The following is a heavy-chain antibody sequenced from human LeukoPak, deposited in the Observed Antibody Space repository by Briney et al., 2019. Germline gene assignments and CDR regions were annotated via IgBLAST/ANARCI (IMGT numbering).Heavy chain of an antibody. CDR2: IYSGGST. CDR1: GFTVSSNY. J-gene: IGHJ2*01. D-gene: IGHD1-26*01. V-gene: IGHV3-53*01. Sequence: GGSLRLSCAASGFTVSSNYMSWVRQAPGKGLEWVSVIYSGGSTYYADSVKGRFTISRDNSKNTLYLQMNTLRAEDTAVYYCARDSGYGSYVSPSNWYFDLWGRGTLVTVSS. CDR3: ARDSGYGSYVSPSNWYFDL.